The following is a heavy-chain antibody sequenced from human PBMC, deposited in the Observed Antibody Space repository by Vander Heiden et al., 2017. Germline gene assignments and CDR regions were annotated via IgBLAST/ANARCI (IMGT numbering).Heavy chain of an antibody. CDR3: TDCSSTSCLNWFDP. CDR1: GFTFGSYA. D-gene: IGHD2-2*01. CDR2: ISGSGGST. Sequence: EVQLLESGGGLVQPGGSLRLSGAATGFTFGSYAMSWVRQAPGKGLEWVSAISGSGGSTYYADAVKGRFTISRDNSKNTLYLQMNSMRAEDTVVYYSTDCSSTSCLNWFDPWGQGTLVTVSS. J-gene: IGHJ5*02. V-gene: IGHV3-23*01.